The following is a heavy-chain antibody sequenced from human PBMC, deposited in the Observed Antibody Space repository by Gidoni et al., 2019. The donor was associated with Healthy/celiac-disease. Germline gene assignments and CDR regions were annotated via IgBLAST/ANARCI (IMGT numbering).Heavy chain of an antibody. J-gene: IGHJ4*02. Sequence: EVQLVESGGGLVQPGRSLRLSCAASGFTFDDYAMHWVRQAPGKGLEWVSGISWNSGSIGYADSVKGRFTISRDNAKNSLYLQMNSLRAEDTALYYCARGIVARGNIDYWGQGTLVTVSS. CDR1: GFTFDDYA. D-gene: IGHD3-16*01. V-gene: IGHV3-9*01. CDR2: ISWNSGSI. CDR3: ARGIVARGNIDY.